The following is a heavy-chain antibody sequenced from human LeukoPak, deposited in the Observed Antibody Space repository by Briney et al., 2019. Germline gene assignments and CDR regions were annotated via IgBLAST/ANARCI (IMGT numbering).Heavy chain of an antibody. CDR3: ARDKTGNNWFDP. D-gene: IGHD1-1*01. J-gene: IGHJ5*02. CDR2: VSYSGST. Sequence: SETLSLTCTVSGGSISNYYWSWIRQPPGKELEWIGYVSYSGSTNYNPSLNSRVTISIDTSESQFSLKLSSVTAADTAVYYCARDKTGNNWFDPWGQGTLVTVSS. CDR1: GGSISNYY. V-gene: IGHV4-59*13.